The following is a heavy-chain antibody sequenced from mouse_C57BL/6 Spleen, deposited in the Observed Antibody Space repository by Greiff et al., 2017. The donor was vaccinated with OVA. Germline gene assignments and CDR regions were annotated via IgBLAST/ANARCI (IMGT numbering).Heavy chain of an antibody. D-gene: IGHD3-3*01. CDR3: ARSRDSWYFDV. CDR2: IYPGDGDT. Sequence: LQESGAELVKPGASVKISCKASGYAFSSYWMNWVKQRPGKGLEWIGQIYPGDGDTNYNGKFKGKATLTADKSSSTAYMQLSSLTSEDSAVYFCARSRDSWYFDVWGTGTTVTVSS. V-gene: IGHV1-80*01. J-gene: IGHJ1*03. CDR1: GYAFSSYW.